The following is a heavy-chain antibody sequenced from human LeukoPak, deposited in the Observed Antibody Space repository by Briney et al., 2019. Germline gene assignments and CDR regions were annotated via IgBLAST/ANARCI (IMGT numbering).Heavy chain of an antibody. J-gene: IGHJ4*02. CDR2: ISGSGGST. CDR1: GFTFSSYA. Sequence: EGSLRLSCAASGFTFSSYAMSWVRQAPGKGLEWVSAISGSGGSTYYADSVKGRFTISRDNSKNTLYLQMNSLRAEDTAVYYCAKDLEPTAAGQIDYWGQGTLVTVSS. D-gene: IGHD6-13*01. CDR3: AKDLEPTAAGQIDY. V-gene: IGHV3-23*01.